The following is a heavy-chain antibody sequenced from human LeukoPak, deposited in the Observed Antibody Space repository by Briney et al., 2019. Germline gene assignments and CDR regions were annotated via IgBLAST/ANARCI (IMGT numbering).Heavy chain of an antibody. CDR2: ISSSSSYI. D-gene: IGHD3-3*01. Sequence: PGGSLRLSCAASGFTFSSYSMNWVRQAPGKGLEWVSSISSSSSYIYYADSVKGRFTISRDNAKNSLYLQMNSLRAEDTALYYCVRQSAHYDFWSGYAFDFWGQGTMVTVSS. CDR1: GFTFSSYS. V-gene: IGHV3-21*04. CDR3: VRQSAHYDFWSGYAFDF. J-gene: IGHJ3*01.